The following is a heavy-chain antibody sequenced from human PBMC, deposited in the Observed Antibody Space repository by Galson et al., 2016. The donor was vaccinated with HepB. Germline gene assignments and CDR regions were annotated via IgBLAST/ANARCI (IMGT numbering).Heavy chain of an antibody. J-gene: IGHJ4*02. V-gene: IGHV3-48*02. CDR1: GFTLTASA. CDR2: IGATNGAI. CDR3: ARESGSSWYVIDY. D-gene: IGHD6-13*01. Sequence: SLRLSCAVSGFTLTASAMNWVRQAPGQGLEWIAYIGATNGAIFYADSVKGRFTISKDNAKDSLFLQMNNRGDDDTAVYYCARESGSSWYVIDYWGQGTLVTVSS.